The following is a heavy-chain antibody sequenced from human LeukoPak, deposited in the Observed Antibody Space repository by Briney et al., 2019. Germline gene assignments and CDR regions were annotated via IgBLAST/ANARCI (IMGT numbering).Heavy chain of an antibody. D-gene: IGHD3-10*01. Sequence: PGGSLRLSCAASGFTFDDYGMSWVRQAPGKGLEWVSGINWNGGSTGYADSVKGRFTISRDNAKNSLYLQMNSLRAEDTALYYCARDLYYGSGSHYIDYWGQGTLVTVSS. J-gene: IGHJ4*02. V-gene: IGHV3-20*04. CDR1: GFTFDDYG. CDR3: ARDLYYGSGSHYIDY. CDR2: INWNGGST.